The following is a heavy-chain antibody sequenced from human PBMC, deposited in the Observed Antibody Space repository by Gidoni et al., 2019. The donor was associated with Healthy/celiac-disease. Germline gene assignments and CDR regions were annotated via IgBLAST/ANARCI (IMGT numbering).Heavy chain of an antibody. Sequence: EMQLVESGGGLVQPGGSLRLSCAASGFTFSSYWMHWVRQAPGKGLVWVSRINSDGSSTSYADSVKGRFTISRDNAKNTLYLQMNSLRAKDTAVYYCAREVGYCSSTSCQDAFDIWGQGTMVTVSS. CDR2: INSDGSST. D-gene: IGHD2-2*03. CDR1: GFTFSSYW. CDR3: AREVGYCSSTSCQDAFDI. V-gene: IGHV3-74*01. J-gene: IGHJ3*02.